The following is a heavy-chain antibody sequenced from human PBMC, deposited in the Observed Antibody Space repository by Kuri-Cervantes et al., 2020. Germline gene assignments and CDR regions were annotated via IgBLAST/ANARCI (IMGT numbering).Heavy chain of an antibody. Sequence: GGSLRLSCAASGFTFSSYGMLWVRQAPGKGLEGVAGISYDESNKYYADSVKGRFTISRDNSKNTLYLQMNSLRAEDTAVYYCAKYSGSYDYYYGMDVWGQGTTVTVSS. D-gene: IGHD1-26*01. J-gene: IGHJ6*02. CDR1: GFTFSSYG. CDR2: ISYDESNK. V-gene: IGHV3-30*18. CDR3: AKYSGSYDYYYGMDV.